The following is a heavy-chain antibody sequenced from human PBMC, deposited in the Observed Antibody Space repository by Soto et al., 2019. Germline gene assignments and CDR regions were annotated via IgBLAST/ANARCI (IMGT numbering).Heavy chain of an antibody. CDR1: GFTFSSYA. Sequence: QVQLVESGGGVVQPGRSLRLSCAASGFTFSSYAMHWVRQAPGKGLEWVAVISYDGSNKYYADSVKGRFTISRDNSKNTLYLQMNSLRAEDTAVYYCARDSHHVDIVATMFDYWGQGTLVTVSS. CDR3: ARDSHHVDIVATMFDY. D-gene: IGHD5-12*01. CDR2: ISYDGSNK. J-gene: IGHJ4*02. V-gene: IGHV3-30-3*01.